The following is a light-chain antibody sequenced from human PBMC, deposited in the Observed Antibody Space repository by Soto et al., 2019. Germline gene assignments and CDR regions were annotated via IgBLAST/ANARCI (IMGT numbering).Light chain of an antibody. CDR3: QQRSSYPLT. V-gene: IGKV3-11*01. Sequence: EIVLTQSPATLSLSPGERASLSCRASQSVSYYLAWYQQKPGQAPRLLIYDASNRAPGIPARFSGTGSGTDFTLTISSLEPEDLAVHYGQQRSSYPLTFGGGTNVGIK. CDR1: QSVSYY. J-gene: IGKJ4*01. CDR2: DAS.